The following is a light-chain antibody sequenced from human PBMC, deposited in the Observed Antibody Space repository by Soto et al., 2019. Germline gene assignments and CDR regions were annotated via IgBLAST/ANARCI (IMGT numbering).Light chain of an antibody. CDR1: SSNIGSNY. CDR3: AAWDDSLWV. J-gene: IGLJ3*02. V-gene: IGLV1-47*02. Sequence: QSVLTQPPSASGTPRQRVTISCSGSSSNIGSNYVYWYQQLPGTAPKLLIYSNNQRPSGVTDRFSGSKSGTSASLAISGLRAEDEADYYCAAWDDSLWVFGGGTKLTVL. CDR2: SNN.